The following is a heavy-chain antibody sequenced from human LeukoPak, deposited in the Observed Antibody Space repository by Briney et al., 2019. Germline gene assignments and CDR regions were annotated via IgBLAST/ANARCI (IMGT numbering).Heavy chain of an antibody. CDR1: GGSFSGYY. CDR2: IYYSGTT. D-gene: IGHD6-13*01. CDR3: AKASPGTVSFDI. J-gene: IGHJ3*02. Sequence: SETLSLTCAVYGGSFSGYYWSWIRQPPGKGLEWIGYIYYSGTTYYNPSLRSRVSISLDTSKNHFSLKLSSVTAADAAVYYCAKASPGTVSFDIWGQGTLVTVSS. V-gene: IGHV4-30-4*08.